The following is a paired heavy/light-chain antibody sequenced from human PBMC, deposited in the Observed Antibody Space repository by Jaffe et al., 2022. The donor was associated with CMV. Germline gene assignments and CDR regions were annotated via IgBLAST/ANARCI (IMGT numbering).Heavy chain of an antibody. CDR2: IHPDDSVT. V-gene: IGHV5-51*01. D-gene: IGHD3-22*01. CDR3: ARVVSGMDV. Sequence: EVQLVQSGAEVKKPGESLKISCKGSGYTFTYNWIAWVRQMPGKGLEWMGIIHPDDSVTRYSPSFQGQVTISVDKSINTAYVQWSSLKASDTAMYYCARVVSGMDVWGQGTKVTVFS. CDR1: GYTFTYNW. J-gene: IGHJ6*02.
Light chain of an antibody. V-gene: IGKV3-20*01. Sequence: EIVLTQSPGTLSLSPGERATFSCRASQSVSNSYVAWYQQKPGQAPRLLIYGSSGRATGIPDRFSGSRSGTDFALTISRLEPEDFAVYFCQFYRSSPPVYTFGQGTKLEIK. J-gene: IGKJ2*01. CDR3: QFYRSSPPVYT. CDR1: QSVSNSY. CDR2: GSS.